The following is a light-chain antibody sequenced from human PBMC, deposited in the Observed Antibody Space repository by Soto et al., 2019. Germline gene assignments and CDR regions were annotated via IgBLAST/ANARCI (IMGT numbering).Light chain of an antibody. CDR3: QHSYSHSRA. CDR1: QSISSW. J-gene: IGKJ1*01. CDR2: AAS. Sequence: DIQMTHSPSTLSASVGDRVTSTCRASQSISSWLAWYQQKPGKAPKLLIYAASTLQSGVPSRFSGNASGTDFTLTISSLQPEDFATYYCQHSYSHSRAFGQGTKVDI. V-gene: IGKV1-39*01.